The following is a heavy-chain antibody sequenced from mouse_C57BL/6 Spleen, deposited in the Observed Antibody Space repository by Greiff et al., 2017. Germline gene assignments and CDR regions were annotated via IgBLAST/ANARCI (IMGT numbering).Heavy chain of an antibody. V-gene: IGHV1-9*01. CDR2: ILPVSGST. CDR1: GYTFTGYW. CDR3: ARFTPTGAWVAY. J-gene: IGHJ3*01. Sequence: VQLQQSGAELMKPGASVTLSCKATGYTFTGYWIAWVKQRPGHGLEWIGEILPVSGSTNYNEKFKGKATFTADTSSNTASMQLSSLRTEDSAIYFCARFTPTGAWVAYWGQGTLVTVSA.